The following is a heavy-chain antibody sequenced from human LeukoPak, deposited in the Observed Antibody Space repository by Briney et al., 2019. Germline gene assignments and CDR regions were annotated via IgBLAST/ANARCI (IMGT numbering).Heavy chain of an antibody. CDR3: ADTKTFYYETSSYPYYYYYYYMNV. CDR2: IDSSSATV. D-gene: IGHD3-22*01. CDR1: GFTFSDYS. J-gene: IGHJ6*03. V-gene: IGHV3-48*01. Sequence: GGSLRLSCAASGFTFSDYSMNWVRQAPGQGLEWISYIDSSSATVYYADSVKGRFTVSRDNAKKSLHLQMNSLRVEDSAVYYCADTKTFYYETSSYPYYYYYYYMNVWGRGTTVTVSS.